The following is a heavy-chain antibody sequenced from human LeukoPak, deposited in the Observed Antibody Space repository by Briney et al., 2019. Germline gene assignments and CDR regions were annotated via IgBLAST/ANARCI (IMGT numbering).Heavy chain of an antibody. V-gene: IGHV4-59*02. D-gene: IGHD4-17*01. Sequence: PETLSLTCTVSGGSVSSSYWSWIRQPPGKGLEWIGYIHNSGSTDYNPSLKSRVTISVDTSKNQFSLKVSSVTAADTAAYYCARVVYGDYAGDIYNWFDPWGQGTLVTVSS. CDR1: GGSVSSSY. J-gene: IGHJ5*02. CDR2: IHNSGST. CDR3: ARVVYGDYAGDIYNWFDP.